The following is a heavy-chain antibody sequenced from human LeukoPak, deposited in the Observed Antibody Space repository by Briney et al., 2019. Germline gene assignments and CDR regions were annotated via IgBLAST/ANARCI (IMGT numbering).Heavy chain of an antibody. CDR2: ILPIFGTP. J-gene: IGHJ4*02. Sequence: SVKVPCKASGGTLSRYAISWVRQAPGQELEWMGGILPIFGTPNYAQKFQGRVTITADESTRTAYMELRSLRSEDTAVYYCARDATIHDSSSYYYLWWGQGTLVTVSS. CDR3: ARDATIHDSSSYYYLW. CDR1: GGTLSRYA. D-gene: IGHD3-22*01. V-gene: IGHV1-69*01.